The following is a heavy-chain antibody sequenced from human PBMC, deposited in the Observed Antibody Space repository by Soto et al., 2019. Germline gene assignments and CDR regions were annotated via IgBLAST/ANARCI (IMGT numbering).Heavy chain of an antibody. D-gene: IGHD6-13*01. CDR3: ATTHFNMASAGSYYFDS. CDR2: IIPLFGTL. CDR1: GGTFSNYG. J-gene: IGHJ4*02. Sequence: QVKLVQSGTEVKRPGSSVKVSCKASGGTFSNYGLSWVRQAPGHGLQWMGGIIPLFGTLHNAREFQDSVTTTAAESTGTAAMYQRSRTYDDTAVYFCATTHFNMASAGSYYFDSWGQGILVTVST. V-gene: IGHV1-69*01.